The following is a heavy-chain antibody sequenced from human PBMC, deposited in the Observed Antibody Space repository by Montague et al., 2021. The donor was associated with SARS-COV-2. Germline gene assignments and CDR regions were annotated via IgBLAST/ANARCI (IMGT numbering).Heavy chain of an antibody. CDR2: ISWNSGNI. Sequence: SLRLSCAASGFTFDDYAMHWVRQAPGKGLEWVSGISWNSGNIGYADSVKGRFTISRDNAKNSLYLQMNSLRAEDTALYYCAKGEIGSGWYGAFDIWGRGTMVTVSS. D-gene: IGHD6-19*01. CDR3: AKGEIGSGWYGAFDI. CDR1: GFTFDDYA. V-gene: IGHV3-9*01. J-gene: IGHJ3*02.